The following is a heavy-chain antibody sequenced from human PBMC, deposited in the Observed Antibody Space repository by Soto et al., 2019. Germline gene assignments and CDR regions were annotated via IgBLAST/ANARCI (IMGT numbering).Heavy chain of an antibody. V-gene: IGHV3-7*01. CDR1: GFTFSKYW. D-gene: IGHD2-2*01. CDR3: ARAGQSSYCSSTTCYFFGLDV. Sequence: EVQLVESGGGLVQPGGSLRLSCAASGFTFSKYWMTWVRQAPGKGLEWVANIKEDGGEDYYADSVKGRFTISRDNAKNSLVLQLSSLGAEDTATYYCARAGQSSYCSSTTCYFFGLDVWGQGTTVTVS. J-gene: IGHJ6*02. CDR2: IKEDGGED.